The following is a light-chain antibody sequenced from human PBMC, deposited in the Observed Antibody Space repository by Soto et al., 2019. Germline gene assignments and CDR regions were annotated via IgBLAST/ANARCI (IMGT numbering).Light chain of an antibody. V-gene: IGKV3-15*01. CDR1: QSIGTT. J-gene: IGKJ3*01. Sequence: EIVMTQSPATLSVSPGERATLSCRASQSIGTTLAWYQQKPGQAPRLLIYEASTRATGIPVRFSGSGSGTEFALTINGLQSEDSSVDYCQQYSSWPFAFGPGTKVQIK. CDR2: EAS. CDR3: QQYSSWPFA.